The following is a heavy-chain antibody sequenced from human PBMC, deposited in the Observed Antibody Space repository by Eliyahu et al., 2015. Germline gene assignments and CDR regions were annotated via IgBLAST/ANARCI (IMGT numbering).Heavy chain of an antibody. J-gene: IGHJ6*02. V-gene: IGHV3-21*01. CDR3: ARDRSYGDYGSDYYYYGMDV. CDR1: GFXFXSXS. CDR2: ISSSSSYI. Sequence: VQLVESGGGLVKPGGSLRLSCAASGFXFXSXSMXWVRQAPGKGLEWVSSISSSSSYIYYADSVKGRFTISRDNAKNSLYLQMNSLRAEDTAVYYCARDRSYGDYGSDYYYYGMDVWGQGTTVTVSS. D-gene: IGHD4-17*01.